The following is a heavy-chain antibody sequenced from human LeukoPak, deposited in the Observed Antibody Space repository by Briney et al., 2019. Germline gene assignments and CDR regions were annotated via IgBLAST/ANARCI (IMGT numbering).Heavy chain of an antibody. CDR3: ARDKDYYDSSGYHYYYGMDV. D-gene: IGHD3-22*01. Sequence: GGSLRVSCAASGFTFSSYWMDWVRQAPGKGLVWVSGINSDGTMTRYAESVKGRFTISRDNAKSTLYLQMNSLRAEDTAVYYCARDKDYYDSSGYHYYYGMDVWGQGTTVTVSS. V-gene: IGHV3-74*01. CDR1: GFTFSSYW. J-gene: IGHJ6*02. CDR2: INSDGTMT.